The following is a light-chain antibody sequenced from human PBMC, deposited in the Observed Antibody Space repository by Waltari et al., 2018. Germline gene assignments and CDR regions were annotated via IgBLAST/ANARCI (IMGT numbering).Light chain of an antibody. V-gene: IGLV2-14*03. CDR3: SSYSSVDSPYV. CDR2: DEI. Sequence: QSALTQPASVSGSPGQSIIIPCTGTTTDIGGFNSVSWYQKHPGKGPKLIIFDEISRPSGVSDRFSASKSGNTASLTISGLHPEDEADYYCSSYSSVDSPYVFGTGTWVTVL. J-gene: IGLJ1*01. CDR1: TTDIGGFNS.